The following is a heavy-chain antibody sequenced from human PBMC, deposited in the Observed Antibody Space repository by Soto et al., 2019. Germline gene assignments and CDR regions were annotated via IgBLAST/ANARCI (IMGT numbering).Heavy chain of an antibody. V-gene: IGHV1-18*01. CDR1: GYTFTNYG. CDR2: ISAYNGNT. CDR3: ARPQNDILTESYTNYFDS. J-gene: IGHJ4*02. Sequence: QVQLVQSGAEVKKPGASGKVSCKASGYTFTNYGLTWVRQAPGQGPEWVGRISAYNGNTHYAQKLQGRVAMTTDTSTSTGYMELRSLSSDDTAVYYCARPQNDILTESYTNYFDSWGQGTPVTVSS. D-gene: IGHD3-9*01.